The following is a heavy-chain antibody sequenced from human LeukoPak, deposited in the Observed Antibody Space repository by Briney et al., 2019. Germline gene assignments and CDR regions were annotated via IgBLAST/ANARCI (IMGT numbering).Heavy chain of an antibody. D-gene: IGHD6-13*01. V-gene: IGHV3-30-3*01. CDR3: ARDRGSSWYGSGYYYYYYGMDV. CDR2: ISYDGSNK. J-gene: IGHJ6*02. CDR1: GFTFSSYA. Sequence: GRSLRLSCAASGFTFSSYAMHWVRQAPGKGLEWVAVISYDGSNKYYADSVKGRFTISRDNSKNTLYLQMNSLRAEDTAVYYCARDRGSSWYGSGYYYYYYGMDVWGQGTTVTVSS.